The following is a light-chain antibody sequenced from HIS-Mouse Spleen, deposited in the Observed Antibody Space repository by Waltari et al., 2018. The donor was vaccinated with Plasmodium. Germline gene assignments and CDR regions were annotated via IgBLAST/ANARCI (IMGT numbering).Light chain of an antibody. CDR1: SSDVVGYNY. Sequence: QSALTQPASVSGSPGQSITISCTGTSSDVVGYNYFSWYQQHPGQAPKLLIYDVSNRPSGVSNRFSGSKSGNTASLTISGLQAEDEADYYCSSYTSSSTWVFGGGTKLTVL. CDR2: DVS. V-gene: IGLV2-14*03. J-gene: IGLJ3*02. CDR3: SSYTSSSTWV.